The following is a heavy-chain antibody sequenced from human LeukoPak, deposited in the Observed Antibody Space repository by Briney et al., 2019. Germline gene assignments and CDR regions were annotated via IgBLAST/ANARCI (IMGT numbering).Heavy chain of an antibody. CDR2: IKQDSSEK. D-gene: IGHD3-22*01. V-gene: IGHV3-7*01. CDR1: GFTFSNYW. CDR3: ARYCSSGYCWSFDY. Sequence: GGSLRLSCAASGFTFSNYWMSCVRQAPGKGLEWVANIKQDSSEKFYVDSVKGRFTVSRDNAKNSLYLHMSSLRAEDTAVYFCARYCSSGYCWSFDYWGQGTLVTVSS. J-gene: IGHJ4*02.